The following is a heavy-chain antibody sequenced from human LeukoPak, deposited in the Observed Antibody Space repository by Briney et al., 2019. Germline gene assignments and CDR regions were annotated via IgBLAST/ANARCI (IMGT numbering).Heavy chain of an antibody. CDR1: GGSISSYY. D-gene: IGHD2-2*01. CDR3: AGTLPGYCSSTSCQSYYYYGMDV. V-gene: IGHV4-59*01. J-gene: IGHJ6*04. Sequence: PSETLSLTCTVSGGSISSYYWSWIRQPPGKGLEWIGYIYYGGSTNYNPSLKSRVTISVDTSKNQFSLKLSSVTAADTAVYYCAGTLPGYCSSTSCQSYYYYGMDVWGKGTTVTVSS. CDR2: IYYGGST.